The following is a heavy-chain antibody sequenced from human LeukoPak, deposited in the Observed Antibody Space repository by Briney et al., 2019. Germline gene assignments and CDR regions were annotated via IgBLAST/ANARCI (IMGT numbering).Heavy chain of an antibody. CDR3: ASADENTWAY. CDR1: GISISSGCH. CDR2: LFRSGDT. D-gene: IGHD1/OR15-1a*01. V-gene: IGHV4-38-2*02. Sequence: SETLSLTCTVSGISISSGCHWGWIRQPPGRGLEWVGTLFRSGDTYYNPSLKSRVTISVDKSRNHLSLKLSSVTAADTAVYYCASADENTWAYWGQGVLVTVSS. J-gene: IGHJ4*02.